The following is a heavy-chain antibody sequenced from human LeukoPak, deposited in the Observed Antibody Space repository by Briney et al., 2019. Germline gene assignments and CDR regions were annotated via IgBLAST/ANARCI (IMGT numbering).Heavy chain of an antibody. CDR1: GFTFNNYG. Sequence: PGGSLRLSCAASGFTFNNYGVYWVRQAPGKGLEWVAFIRYDSSHEYYADSVKGRFTISRDNSKNTVYLQMNSLRDEDTAVYYWAKERVTTIFGVIINAFDVWGQGTMVIVSS. J-gene: IGHJ3*01. CDR3: AKERVTTIFGVIINAFDV. CDR2: IRYDSSHE. V-gene: IGHV3-30*02. D-gene: IGHD3-3*01.